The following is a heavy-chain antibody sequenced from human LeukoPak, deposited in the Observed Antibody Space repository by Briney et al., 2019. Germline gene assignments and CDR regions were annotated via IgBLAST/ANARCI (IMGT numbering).Heavy chain of an antibody. CDR2: IYVSGRI. CDR1: GGSISNLY. D-gene: IGHD3-10*01. CDR3: VRDSGTTGEVKFDP. V-gene: IGHV4-4*07. Sequence: SETLSLTCSVSGGSISNLYLSWIRQPAGKGLEWIGRIYVSGRIDYNPSLRSRVTMSVDTSKNQLSLRVRSVTAADTGVYYCVRDSGTTGEVKFDPWGQGTLVTVSS. J-gene: IGHJ5*02.